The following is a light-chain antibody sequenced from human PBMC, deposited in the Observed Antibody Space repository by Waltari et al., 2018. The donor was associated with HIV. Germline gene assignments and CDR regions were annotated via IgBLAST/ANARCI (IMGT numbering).Light chain of an antibody. CDR2: EVS. V-gene: IGLV2-23*02. Sequence: QSALTQPASVSGSPGQSITISCTGTSSDVGGYNLVSWYQQPPGKAPKLMIYEVSKRPSVVSNRFSGSKSGNTASLTISGLQAEDEADYYCCAYAGSTTYVIFGGGTKLTVL. CDR3: CAYAGSTTYVI. J-gene: IGLJ2*01. CDR1: SSDVGGYNL.